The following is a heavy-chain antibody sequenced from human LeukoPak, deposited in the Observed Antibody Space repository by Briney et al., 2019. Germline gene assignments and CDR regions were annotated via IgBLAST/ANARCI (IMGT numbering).Heavy chain of an antibody. CDR3: ASGGTYSGYFSY. Sequence: GGSLRLSCAASGFTFSSYGMSWVRQAPGKGLEWVSAISGSGGSTYFVDSVKGRFTISRDNSKNTLYLQMNSLRPEDTAVYYCASGGTYSGYFSYWGQGTLVIVSS. CDR2: ISGSGGST. D-gene: IGHD1-26*01. J-gene: IGHJ4*02. V-gene: IGHV3-23*01. CDR1: GFTFSSYG.